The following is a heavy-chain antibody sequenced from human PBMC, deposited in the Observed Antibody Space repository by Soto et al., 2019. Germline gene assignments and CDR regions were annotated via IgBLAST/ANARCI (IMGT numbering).Heavy chain of an antibody. CDR3: TTNDF. Sequence: EVELVESGGGLVKPGGSLTLSCTASGFTFSDAWMTWVRQAPGKGLEWVGRIKDKSDDEIADYAAPVTGRFFMTRDDSNSMLYLHMNSLKTEDTAMYYCTTNDFWGQGTLVTVSA. CDR1: GFTFSDAW. V-gene: IGHV3-15*01. J-gene: IGHJ4*02. CDR2: IKDKSDDEIA.